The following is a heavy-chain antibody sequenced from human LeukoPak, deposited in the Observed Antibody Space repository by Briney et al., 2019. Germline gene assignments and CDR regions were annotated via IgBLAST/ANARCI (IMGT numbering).Heavy chain of an antibody. J-gene: IGHJ4*02. V-gene: IGHV3-23*01. Sequence: GGSLRLSCAASGFTFSSYAMSWVRQAPGKGLKGVSAISGSGGSTYYADSVKGRFTISRDNSKNTLYLQMNSLRAEDTAVYYCAKCGERDYVWGSYRYSERYYFDYWGQGTLVTVSS. CDR1: GFTFSSYA. CDR3: AKCGERDYVWGSYRYSERYYFDY. CDR2: ISGSGGST. D-gene: IGHD3-16*02.